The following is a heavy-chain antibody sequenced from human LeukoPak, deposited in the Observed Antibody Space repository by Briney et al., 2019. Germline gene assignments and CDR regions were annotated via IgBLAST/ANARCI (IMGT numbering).Heavy chain of an antibody. Sequence: GRSLRLSCAASGFTFDDCAMHWVRQAPGKGLEWVSGISWNSGSIGYADSVKGRFTISRDNAKNSLYLQMNSLRAEDMALYYCAKDISKEVGAFDIWGQGTMVTVSS. V-gene: IGHV3-9*03. CDR1: GFTFDDCA. CDR3: AKDISKEVGAFDI. J-gene: IGHJ3*02. CDR2: ISWNSGSI.